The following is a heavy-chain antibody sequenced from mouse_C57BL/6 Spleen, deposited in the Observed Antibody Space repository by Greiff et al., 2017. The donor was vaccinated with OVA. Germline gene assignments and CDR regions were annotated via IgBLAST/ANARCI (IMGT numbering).Heavy chain of an antibody. D-gene: IGHD3-3*01. J-gene: IGHJ1*03. Sequence: EVQRVESGGGLVKPGGSLKLSCAASGFTFSDYGMHWVRQAPEQGLEWVAYISSGSSTIYYADTVKGRFTFSRDKAKNTLFLQMTSLRSEDTAMYYCARARTFSYWYFDVWGTGTTVTVSS. V-gene: IGHV5-17*01. CDR3: ARARTFSYWYFDV. CDR1: GFTFSDYG. CDR2: ISSGSSTI.